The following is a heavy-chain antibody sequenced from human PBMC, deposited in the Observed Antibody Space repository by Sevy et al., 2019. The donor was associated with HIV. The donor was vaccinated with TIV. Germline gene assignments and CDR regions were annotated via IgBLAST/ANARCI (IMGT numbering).Heavy chain of an antibody. Sequence: SETLSLTCTVSGGSISSSSYYWGWIRQPPGKGLEWIGSIYYSGSTYYNPSPKSRVTISVDTSKNQFSLKLSSVTAADTAVYYCARQTGRGDILTGYYYYYGMDVWGQGTTVTVSS. V-gene: IGHV4-39*01. CDR1: GGSISSSSYY. CDR2: IYYSGST. J-gene: IGHJ6*02. D-gene: IGHD3-9*01. CDR3: ARQTGRGDILTGYYYYYGMDV.